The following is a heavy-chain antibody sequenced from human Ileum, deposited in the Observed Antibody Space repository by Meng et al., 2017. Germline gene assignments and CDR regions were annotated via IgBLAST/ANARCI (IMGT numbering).Heavy chain of an antibody. CDR2: INHSGST. J-gene: IGHJ5*02. Sequence: QQQTWAGGMLKPSAPSPPPCAFFGGSFSGYYWSWIRQPPGKGLEWIGEINHSGSTNYNPSLKSRVTISVDTSKNQFSLKLSSVTAADTAVYYCTIRGVLYNWFDPWGQGTLVTVSS. V-gene: IGHV4-34*01. D-gene: IGHD3-10*01. CDR3: TIRGVLYNWFDP. CDR1: GGSFSGYY.